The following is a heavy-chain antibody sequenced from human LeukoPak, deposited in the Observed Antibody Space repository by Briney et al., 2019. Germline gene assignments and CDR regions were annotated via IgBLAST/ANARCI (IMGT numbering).Heavy chain of an antibody. CDR1: GGSFSGYY. J-gene: IGHJ4*02. CDR3: ARGIGLSYYDFWSGYYTVSDYFDY. V-gene: IGHV4-34*01. D-gene: IGHD3-3*01. CDR2: INHSGST. Sequence: KPSETLSLTCAVYGGSFSGYYWSWIRQPPGKGLEWIGEINHSGSTNYNPSLKSRVTISVDTSKNQFSLKLSSVTAADTAVYYCARGIGLSYYDFWSGYYTVSDYFDYWGQGTLVTVSS.